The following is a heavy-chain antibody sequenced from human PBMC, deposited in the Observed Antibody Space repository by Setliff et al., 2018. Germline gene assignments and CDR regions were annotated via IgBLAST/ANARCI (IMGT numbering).Heavy chain of an antibody. D-gene: IGHD2-2*01. CDR2: IIPNFGTT. Sequence: ASVKVSCKASGYTFTNYGISWVRQAPGQGLEWMGGIIPNFGTTSYAQKFQGRVTITTDESTNTAYMELSSLRSDDTAVFYCAREVVVVKSAINYYYYMDVWGKGTTVTVSS. J-gene: IGHJ6*03. CDR3: AREVVVVKSAINYYYYMDV. V-gene: IGHV1-69*05. CDR1: GYTFTNYG.